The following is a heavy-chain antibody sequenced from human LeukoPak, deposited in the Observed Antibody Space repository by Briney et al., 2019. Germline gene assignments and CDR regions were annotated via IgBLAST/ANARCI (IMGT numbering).Heavy chain of an antibody. CDR1: GLTFSNTW. Sequence: PGGSLRLSCVVSGLTFSNTWMNWVRQAPGKGLEYVSAISDSGGSTYYADSVKGTFTISRDNSKNPLYLQISSLRAEDTAVYFCVRGYSFGPYGMDVWGQGTTVTVSS. D-gene: IGHD2-15*01. CDR2: ISDSGGST. CDR3: VRGYSFGPYGMDV. J-gene: IGHJ6*02. V-gene: IGHV3-64D*09.